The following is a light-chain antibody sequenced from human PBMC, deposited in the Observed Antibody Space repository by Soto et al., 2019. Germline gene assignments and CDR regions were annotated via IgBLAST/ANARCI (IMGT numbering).Light chain of an antibody. J-gene: IGKJ5*01. CDR2: DAS. Sequence: EIVLTQSPATLSLSPGERATLSCSASQSGSYYLAWYQQKPGQAPRLLIYDASSRATGIPARFSGSGSGPDFTLTISSLGPEDFAAYYCKQRRDWITFGQGKRLEIK. CDR3: KQRRDWIT. CDR1: QSGSYY. V-gene: IGKV3-11*01.